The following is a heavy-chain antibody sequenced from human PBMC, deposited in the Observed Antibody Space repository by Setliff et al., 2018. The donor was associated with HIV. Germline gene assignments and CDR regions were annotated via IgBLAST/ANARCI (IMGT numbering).Heavy chain of an antibody. CDR3: ARGGPFLPFYFNF. V-gene: IGHV1-3*01. Sequence: ASVKVSCKASGYTFTSYAMXWVRQAPGQRLEWLGWINAGNGATRYSQKFQGRIYITRDTSATTVYMELSRLRSEDTGLYYCARGGPFLPFYFNFWGQGTLVTVSS. CDR1: GYTFTSYA. CDR2: INAGNGAT. D-gene: IGHD3-16*01. J-gene: IGHJ4*02.